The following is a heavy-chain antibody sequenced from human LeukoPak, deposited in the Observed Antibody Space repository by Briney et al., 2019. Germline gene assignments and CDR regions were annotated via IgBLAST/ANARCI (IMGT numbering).Heavy chain of an antibody. CDR3: ARDRGSSWYVDY. D-gene: IGHD6-13*01. CDR1: GYSFTSYY. V-gene: IGHV1-2*02. CDR2: INPSSGGT. Sequence: ASVKVSCKTSGYSFTSYYIQWVRQAPGQGLEWMGWINPSSGGTEYTQKFQGRVNMTGDTSISTAYMELSRLRSDDTAVYYCARDRGSSWYVDYWGQGTLVTVSS. J-gene: IGHJ4*02.